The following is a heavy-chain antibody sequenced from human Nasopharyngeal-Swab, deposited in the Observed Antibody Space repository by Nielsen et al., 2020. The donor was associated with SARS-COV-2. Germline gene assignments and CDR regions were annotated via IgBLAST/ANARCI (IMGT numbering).Heavy chain of an antibody. J-gene: IGHJ2*01. Sequence: WIPQPPGKGLEWVSYIGVTSSTRYYADSLRGRFTISRDNAKNSLYLQMNSLRAEDTAVYYCARGGSSWPHWYFDLWGRGTLVTVSS. D-gene: IGHD6-13*01. V-gene: IGHV3-48*04. CDR2: IGVTSSTR. CDR3: ARGGSSWPHWYFDL.